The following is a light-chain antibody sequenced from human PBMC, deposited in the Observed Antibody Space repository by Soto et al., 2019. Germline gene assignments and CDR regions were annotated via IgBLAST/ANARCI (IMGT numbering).Light chain of an antibody. V-gene: IGKV3-20*01. Sequence: ESVLTQSPGTLSLSPGERATLSCRASQSVSSTYLAWHQQKPGQAPRLLIYGTSNRATGIPDRFSGSGSGTDFTLTISRLEPEDFAVYYCQQYGISPTWAFGQGTKVDIK. CDR3: QQYGISPTWA. J-gene: IGKJ1*01. CDR1: QSVSSTY. CDR2: GTS.